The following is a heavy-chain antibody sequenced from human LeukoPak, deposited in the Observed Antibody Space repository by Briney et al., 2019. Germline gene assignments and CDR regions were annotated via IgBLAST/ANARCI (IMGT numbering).Heavy chain of an antibody. Sequence: GGSLRLXCAASGFTFSSYEMNWVRQAPGKGLEWVSYISSSGSTIYYADSVKGRFTISRDNAKNSLYLQMNSLRAKDTAVYYCARGPSVYFDYWGQGTLVTVSS. CDR2: ISSSGSTI. D-gene: IGHD3-10*01. J-gene: IGHJ4*02. CDR3: ARGPSVYFDY. V-gene: IGHV3-48*03. CDR1: GFTFSSYE.